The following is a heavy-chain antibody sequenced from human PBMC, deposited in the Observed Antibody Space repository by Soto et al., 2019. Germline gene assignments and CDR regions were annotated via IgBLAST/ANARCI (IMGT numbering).Heavy chain of an antibody. CDR2: ISYSGST. CDR1: GGSISSAAYY. Sequence: QVQLQESGPGLVKPSETLSLTCTVSGGSISSAAYYWSWIRQPPGKGLEWIGYISYSGSTYYNPSLKSRGLISVDTSKSEFSLSLTSVTAADRDVYYCARVCTYASTIFDCWGQGPVVNVSS. J-gene: IGHJ4*02. V-gene: IGHV4-30-4*08. CDR3: ARVCTYASTIFDC. D-gene: IGHD2-2*01.